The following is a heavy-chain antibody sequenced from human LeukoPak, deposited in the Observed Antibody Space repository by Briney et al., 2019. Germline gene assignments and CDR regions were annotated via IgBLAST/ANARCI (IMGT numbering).Heavy chain of an antibody. CDR1: GFTFSSYG. CDR2: ISYDGSNK. Sequence: GGSLRLSCAASGFTFSSYGMHWVRQAPGKGLEWVAVISYDGSNKYCADSVKGRFTISRDNSKNTLYLQMNSLRAEDTAVYYCAKEWGAGSDAFDIWGQGTMVTVSS. CDR3: AKEWGAGSDAFDI. D-gene: IGHD1-26*01. V-gene: IGHV3-30*18. J-gene: IGHJ3*02.